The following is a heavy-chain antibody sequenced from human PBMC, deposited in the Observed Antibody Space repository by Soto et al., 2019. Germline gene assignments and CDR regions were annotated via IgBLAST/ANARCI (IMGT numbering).Heavy chain of an antibody. V-gene: IGHV1-69*02. D-gene: IGHD3-10*01. CDR1: GGTFNSYT. J-gene: IGHJ4*02. CDR3: ATSYGSGSTHFDS. CDR2: VNPIVGMS. Sequence: QVQLVQSGAEVKKPGSSVKVSCTASGGTFNSYTLKWVRQAPGQRLEWVGRVNPIVGMSSSASKFQGRVTMTADKSTSKAYIDLIGLKSEATAVYYCATSYGSGSTHFDSWGQGTLVTVSS.